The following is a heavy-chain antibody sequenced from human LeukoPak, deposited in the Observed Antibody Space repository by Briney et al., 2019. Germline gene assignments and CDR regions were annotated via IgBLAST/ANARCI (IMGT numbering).Heavy chain of an antibody. CDR3: ARHSYYDRNGVDAFDI. V-gene: IGHV5-51*01. D-gene: IGHD3-22*01. CDR1: GYTFGSYW. Sequence: GESLKISCKGSGYTFGSYWIGWVRQMPGKGLEWMGIIYPGDSDTRYSPSFQGQVTISADKSISTAYLQWSSLKASDTAMYYCARHSYYDRNGVDAFDIWGQGTMVTVSS. J-gene: IGHJ3*02. CDR2: IYPGDSDT.